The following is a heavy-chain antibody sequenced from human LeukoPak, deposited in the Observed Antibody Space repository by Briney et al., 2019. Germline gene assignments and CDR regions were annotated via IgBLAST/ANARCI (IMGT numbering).Heavy chain of an antibody. D-gene: IGHD3-3*01. CDR1: GGSISSSNW. V-gene: IGHV4-4*02. CDR2: IYHSGST. CDR3: ARRITIFGVVRAMDY. J-gene: IGHJ4*02. Sequence: SETLSLTCAVSGGSISSSNWWSWVRPPPGKGLEWIGEIYHSGSTNYNPSLKSRVTISVDKSKNQFSLKLSSVTAADTAVYYCARRITIFGVVRAMDYWGQGTLVTVSS.